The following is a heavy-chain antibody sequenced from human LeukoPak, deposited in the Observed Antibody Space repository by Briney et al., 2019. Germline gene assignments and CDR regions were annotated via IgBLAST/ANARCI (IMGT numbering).Heavy chain of an antibody. J-gene: IGHJ6*03. CDR1: GGSISSYY. CDR3: ASDFVDCSSTSCSYYYYYMDV. CDR2: IYTSGST. V-gene: IGHV4-4*07. Sequence: ASETLSLTCTVSGGSISSYYWSWIRQLAGKGLEWIGRIYTSGSTNFNHSLKSRVSMSVDTSKNQFTLKLSSVTAADTAVYYCASDFVDCSSTSCSYYYYYMDVWGKGTTVTVSS. D-gene: IGHD2-2*01.